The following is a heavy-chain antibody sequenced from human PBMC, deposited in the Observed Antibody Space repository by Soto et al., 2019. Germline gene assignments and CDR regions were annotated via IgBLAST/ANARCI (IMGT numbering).Heavy chain of an antibody. D-gene: IGHD1-1*01. CDR2: INDDGIST. CDR3: TRGPRSTSTGTGAF. J-gene: IGHJ4*02. V-gene: IGHV3-74*01. Sequence: GGSLRLSCGASGFTFSINWMHWVPQVPGKGPEWVSRINDDGISTNYADSVKGRFTISRDNGKHTLYLQINDLRVEHTAVYSCTRGPRSTSTGTGAFWGQGTMVTVSS. CDR1: GFTFSINW.